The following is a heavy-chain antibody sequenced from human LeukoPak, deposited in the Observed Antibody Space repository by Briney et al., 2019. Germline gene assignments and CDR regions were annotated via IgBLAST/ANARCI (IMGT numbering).Heavy chain of an antibody. V-gene: IGHV7-4-1*02. CDR3: AREHTGGEHYGSGSYYGY. Sequence: ASVKVSCKASGYTFTSYAMNWVRQAPGQGLEWMGWINTNTGNPTYAQGFTGRFVFSLDTSVSTAYLQISSLKAEDTAVYYCAREHTGGEHYGSGSYYGYWGQGTLVTVSS. CDR1: GYTFTSYA. D-gene: IGHD3-10*01. CDR2: INTNTGNP. J-gene: IGHJ4*02.